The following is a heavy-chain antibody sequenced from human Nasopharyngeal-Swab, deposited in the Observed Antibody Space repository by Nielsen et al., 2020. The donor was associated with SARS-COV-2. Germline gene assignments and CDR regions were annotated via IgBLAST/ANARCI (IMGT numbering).Heavy chain of an antibody. J-gene: IGHJ3*01. CDR2: VRQDAREQ. CDR1: GFPFSNHY. CDR3: ARESVVTGTDDAPDL. D-gene: IGHD2-21*02. V-gene: IGHV3-7*04. Sequence: GGSLRLSCAASGFPFSNHYITWVRQPPGKGLEWVANVRQDAREQFYADSVKGRFTISRDNAKNTVSLQMNSLRREDTAVYYCARESVVTGTDDAPDLWGRGTMVTVSS.